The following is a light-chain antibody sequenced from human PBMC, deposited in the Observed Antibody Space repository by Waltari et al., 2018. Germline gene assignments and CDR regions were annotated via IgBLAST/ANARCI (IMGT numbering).Light chain of an antibody. CDR1: KGIRND. CDR2: AES. V-gene: IGKV1-6*01. CDR3: LQDYNYPWT. J-gene: IGKJ1*01. Sequence: AIQMTQSPSSLSASVGDRVTITCRASKGIRNDLGWYQQKPGEAPKLLVCAESSLQSVVPSRFSGSGSGTDFTLTISSLQPEDFATYYCLQDYNYPWTFGQGTKVEIK.